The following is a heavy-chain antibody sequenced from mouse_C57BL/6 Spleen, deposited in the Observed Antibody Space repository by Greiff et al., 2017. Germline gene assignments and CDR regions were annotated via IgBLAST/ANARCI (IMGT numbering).Heavy chain of an antibody. CDR1: GYTFTSYW. CDR2: IYPSDSET. V-gene: IGHV1-61*01. Sequence: QVQLQQSGAELVRPGSSVKLSCKASGYTFTSYWMDWVKQRPGQGLEWIGNIYPSDSETHYNQKFKDKATLTVDKSSSTAYMQLSSLTSEDSAVYYCARWSHWYFDVWGTGTTVTVSS. J-gene: IGHJ1*03. CDR3: ARWSHWYFDV.